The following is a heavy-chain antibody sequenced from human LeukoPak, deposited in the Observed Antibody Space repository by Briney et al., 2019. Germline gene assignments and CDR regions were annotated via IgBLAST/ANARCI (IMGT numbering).Heavy chain of an antibody. J-gene: IGHJ4*02. Sequence: SETLSLTCTVSGGSISSSYWNWIRQPPGRGLEWIGDIHYSGSTNYNPSLKSRVTISVDTSKNQFSLKLKSVTAADTAVYYCARIWAYDILTGYSPYSFDSWGQGTLVTVSS. D-gene: IGHD3-9*01. CDR1: GGSISSSY. CDR2: IHYSGST. V-gene: IGHV4-59*12. CDR3: ARIWAYDILTGYSPYSFDS.